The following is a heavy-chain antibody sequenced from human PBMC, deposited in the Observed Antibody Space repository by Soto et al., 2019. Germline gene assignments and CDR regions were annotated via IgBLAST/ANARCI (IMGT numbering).Heavy chain of an antibody. D-gene: IGHD5-18*01. CDR3: ARGPQATRGYRFFDP. V-gene: IGHV4-34*01. J-gene: IGHJ5*02. Sequence: PSETLSLTCAVHGGSFTGYYWSWIRQPPGEGLEWIGEINHTGTTNHNPSPKSRVTFSVDATKKEISLKLASVTAADTAVYFCARGPQATRGYRFFDPWGQGTLVTVS. CDR2: INHTGTT. CDR1: GGSFTGYY.